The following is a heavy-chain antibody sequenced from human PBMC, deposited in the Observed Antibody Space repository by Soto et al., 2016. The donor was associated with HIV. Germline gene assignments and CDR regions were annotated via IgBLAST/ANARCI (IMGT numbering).Heavy chain of an antibody. D-gene: IGHD3-3*01. CDR3: ARGRYDALSGYYTFLY. V-gene: IGHV4-61*03. Sequence: QVQLQESGPGVVKPSETLSLTCTVSGGSVNSGSYYWSWIRQSPGRGLEWIGYISYGGTTIYSPSLTLRSRVTISVDTSKNYFSLNLSSVTAADTAVYYCARGRYDALSGYYTFLYWGQGKLVSVSS. CDR1: GGSVNSGSYY. J-gene: IGHJ4*02. CDR2: ISYGGTT.